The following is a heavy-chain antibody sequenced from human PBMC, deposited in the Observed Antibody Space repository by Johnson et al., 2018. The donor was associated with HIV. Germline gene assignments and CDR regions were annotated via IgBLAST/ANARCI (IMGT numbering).Heavy chain of an antibody. V-gene: IGHV3-66*01. J-gene: IGHJ3*02. CDR3: ERAGSSSDDAFDI. D-gene: IGHD6-6*01. Sequence: VQLVESGGGLVQPGGSLRLSCAASGFTVSSNYMSWVRQAPGKGLEWVSVIYSGGSTYYADSVKGRFTISRDNSKNTLYLQMNSLRAEDTAVYYCERAGSSSDDAFDIWGQGTMVTVSS. CDR1: GFTVSSNY. CDR2: IYSGGST.